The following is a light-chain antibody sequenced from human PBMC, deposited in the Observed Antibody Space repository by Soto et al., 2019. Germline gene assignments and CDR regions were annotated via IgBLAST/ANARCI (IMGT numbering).Light chain of an antibody. Sequence: QSVLTQPASVSGSPGQSITISCTGTSSDVGGYNYVSWYQQHPGKAPKVMIYEVSKRPSGVSNRFSGSKSGNTASLTISGLQAEDEADYYCISYTGSSTSYVFGSGTKLTVL. CDR1: SSDVGGYNY. J-gene: IGLJ1*01. V-gene: IGLV2-14*01. CDR3: ISYTGSSTSYV. CDR2: EVS.